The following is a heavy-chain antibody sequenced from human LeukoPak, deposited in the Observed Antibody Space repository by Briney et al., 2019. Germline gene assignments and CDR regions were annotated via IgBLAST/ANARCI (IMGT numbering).Heavy chain of an antibody. J-gene: IGHJ4*02. D-gene: IGHD3-16*01. CDR3: ARGGKYYDYVWGSYIFDY. CDR2: IYYTGST. CDR1: GGSISSYY. Sequence: SETLSLTCTVSGGSISSYYWSWIRQPPGKGLEWIGYIYYTGSTNYNPSLKSRVTMSVDTSKNKFSLNLSSVTAADTAVYYCARGGKYYDYVWGSYIFDYWGQGTLVTVSS. V-gene: IGHV4-59*01.